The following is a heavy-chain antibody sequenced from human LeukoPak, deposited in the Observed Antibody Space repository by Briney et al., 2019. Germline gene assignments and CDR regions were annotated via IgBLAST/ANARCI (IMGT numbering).Heavy chain of an antibody. D-gene: IGHD3-10*01. CDR2: TRNKANSYTT. CDR1: GFTLSDHY. CDR3: ARGTMVRGAYYYYYYMDV. V-gene: IGHV3-72*01. Sequence: GGSLRLSCAASGFTLSDHYMDWVRQAPGKGLEWVGRTRNKANSYTTEYAASVKGRFTISRDDSKNSLYLQMNSLKTEDTAVYYCARGTMVRGAYYYYYYMDVWGKGTTVTVSS. J-gene: IGHJ6*03.